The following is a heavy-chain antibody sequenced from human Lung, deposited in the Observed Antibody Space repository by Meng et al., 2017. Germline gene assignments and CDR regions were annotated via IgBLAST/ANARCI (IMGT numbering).Heavy chain of an antibody. CDR3: ARGPPTMAHDFDY. Sequence: QGHLRRWVPRLLTPYEAWCLSRVFSGWLFSDYPWTRLREPRGKGLEWTGESNHSESTIYTPSLGSRATISVDTSQNNLSLKLSSVTAADSAVYYCARGPPTMAHDFDYWGQGTLVTVSS. CDR2: SNHSEST. V-gene: IGHV4-34*01. CDR1: GWLFSDYP. J-gene: IGHJ4*02. D-gene: IGHD5-24*01.